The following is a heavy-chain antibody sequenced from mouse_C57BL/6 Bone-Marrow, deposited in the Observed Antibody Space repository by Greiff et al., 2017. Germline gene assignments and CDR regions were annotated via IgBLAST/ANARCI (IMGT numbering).Heavy chain of an antibody. CDR3: ARSPYYGSSCWYFDV. V-gene: IGHV1-18*01. J-gene: IGHJ1*03. CDR2: INPNNGGT. CDR1: GYTFTDYN. Sequence: VHVKQSGPELVKPGASVKIPCKASGYTFTDYNMDWVKQSHGKSLEWIGDINPNNGGTIYNQTFKGKATLTVDKSSSTAYMELRSLTSEATAVYYCARSPYYGSSCWYFDVWGTGTTVTVSS. D-gene: IGHD1-1*01.